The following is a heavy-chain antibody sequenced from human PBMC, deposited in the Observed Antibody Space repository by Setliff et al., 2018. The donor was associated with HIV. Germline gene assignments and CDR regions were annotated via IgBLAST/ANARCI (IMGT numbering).Heavy chain of an antibody. CDR3: MTDPTVTTNSWFDP. D-gene: IGHD4-17*01. CDR1: GFTFSNYA. J-gene: IGHJ5*02. Sequence: GGSLRLSCAASGFTFSNYAMNWVRQAPGKGLEWVSYISSRSSTIYYTDSVKGRFTIPRDNAKNSLFLQMNSLRAEDTAVYYCMTDPTVTTNSWFDPWGQGTLVTVSS. CDR2: ISSRSSTI. V-gene: IGHV3-48*04.